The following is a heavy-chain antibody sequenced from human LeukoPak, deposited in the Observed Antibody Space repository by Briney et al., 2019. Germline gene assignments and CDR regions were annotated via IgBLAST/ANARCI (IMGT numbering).Heavy chain of an antibody. CDR2: IYSGGST. Sequence: GSLRLSCAASGFTVSSNYMSWVRQAPGKGLEWVSVIYSGGSTYYADSVKGRFTISRDNSKNTLYLQMNSLRAEDTAVYYCARVLGSSGWYRDAFDIWGQGTMVTVSS. CDR1: GFTVSSNY. CDR3: ARVLGSSGWYRDAFDI. V-gene: IGHV3-53*01. J-gene: IGHJ3*02. D-gene: IGHD6-19*01.